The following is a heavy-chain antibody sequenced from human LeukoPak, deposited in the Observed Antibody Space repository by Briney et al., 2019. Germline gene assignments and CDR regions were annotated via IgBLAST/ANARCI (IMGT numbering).Heavy chain of an antibody. V-gene: IGHV3-7*01. CDR2: IKQDGSEK. D-gene: IGHD3-22*01. CDR1: GFTFSSYW. CDR3: AKDDTYYYDSSGYYPPTFDY. J-gene: IGHJ4*02. Sequence: GGSLRLSCAASGFTFSSYWMSWVRQAPGKGLEWVANIKQDGSEKYYVDSVKGRFAISRDNAKNSLYLQMNSLRAEDTAVYYCAKDDTYYYDSSGYYPPTFDYWGQGTLVTVSS.